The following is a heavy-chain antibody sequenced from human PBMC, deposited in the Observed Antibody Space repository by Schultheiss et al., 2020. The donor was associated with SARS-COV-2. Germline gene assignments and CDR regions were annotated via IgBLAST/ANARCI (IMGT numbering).Heavy chain of an antibody. CDR3: ARDRYDFWSGYVSYWYFDL. D-gene: IGHD3-3*01. CDR1: GYTFTSYG. V-gene: IGHV1-18*01. CDR2: ISPYNGNT. J-gene: IGHJ2*01. Sequence: ASVKVSCKASGYTFTSYGISWVRQAPGQGLEWMGWISPYNGNTKYAQKFQGRVIMTTDTSTSTAYVELSSLRSEDTAVYYCARDRYDFWSGYVSYWYFDLWGRGTLVTVSS.